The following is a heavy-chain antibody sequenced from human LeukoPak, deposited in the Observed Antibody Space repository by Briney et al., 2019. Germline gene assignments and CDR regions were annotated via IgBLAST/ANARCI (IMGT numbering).Heavy chain of an antibody. D-gene: IGHD3-16*01. CDR3: ARAPMAMITFGGAPSLFDY. J-gene: IGHJ4*02. CDR1: GFTFSSYS. CDR2: ISSSSSYI. Sequence: PGGSLRLSCAASGFTFSSYSMNWVRQAPGKGLEWVSSISSSSSYIYYADSVKGRFTISRDNAKNSLYLQMNSLRAEDTAVYYCARAPMAMITFGGAPSLFDYWGQGTLVTVSS. V-gene: IGHV3-21*01.